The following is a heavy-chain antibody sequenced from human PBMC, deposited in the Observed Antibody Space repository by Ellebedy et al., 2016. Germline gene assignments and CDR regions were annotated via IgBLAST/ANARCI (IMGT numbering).Heavy chain of an antibody. CDR2: IGGSGGFT. J-gene: IGHJ1*01. Sequence: GGSLRLSCAASGFTFAGFAMSWVRQAPGKGLEWVSTIGGSGGFTAYADSVKGRFTISRDNSENILYLQMNSLTAEDTAVYYCAKALGVVGLEYFHPWGQGTLVTVSS. V-gene: IGHV3-23*01. CDR1: GFTFAGFA. D-gene: IGHD1-26*01. CDR3: AKALGVVGLEYFHP.